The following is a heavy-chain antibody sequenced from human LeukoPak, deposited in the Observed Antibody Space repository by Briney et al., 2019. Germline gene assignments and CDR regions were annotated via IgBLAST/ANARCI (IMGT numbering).Heavy chain of an antibody. CDR1: GGSISSYY. J-gene: IGHJ3*02. CDR3: ARAITMVRGLI. V-gene: IGHV4-34*01. D-gene: IGHD3-10*01. CDR2: INHSGST. Sequence: SETLSLTCTVSGGSISSYYWSWIRQPPGKGLEWIGEINHSGSTNYNPSLKSRVTISVDTSKNQFSLKLSSVTAADTAVYYCARAITMVRGLIWGQGTMVTVSS.